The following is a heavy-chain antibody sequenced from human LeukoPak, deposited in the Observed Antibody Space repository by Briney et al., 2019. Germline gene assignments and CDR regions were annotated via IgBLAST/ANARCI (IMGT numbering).Heavy chain of an antibody. Sequence: GGSLRLFCAASGFTFDDYAMHWVRQAPAKGLDWVSLISRDGGSTYYAASMKGRFTISRDNSNNSLYLQMNSLRTEDTALYYCAKDLRGFDYWFDPWGQGTLVTVSS. V-gene: IGHV3-43*02. D-gene: IGHD2-21*01. J-gene: IGHJ5*02. CDR2: ISRDGGST. CDR1: GFTFDDYA. CDR3: AKDLRGFDYWFDP.